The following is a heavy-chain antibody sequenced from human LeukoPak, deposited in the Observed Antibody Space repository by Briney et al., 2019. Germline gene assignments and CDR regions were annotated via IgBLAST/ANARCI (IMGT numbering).Heavy chain of an antibody. V-gene: IGHV1-24*01. J-gene: IGHJ4*02. D-gene: IGHD6-13*01. CDR3: ASGSWYVSDY. CDR1: GYTLTELS. Sequence: ASVKVSCKVSGYTLTELSMHWVRQAPGKGLEWMGGFDPEDGETIYAQKFQGRVTMTEDTSTDTTYMELSSLRSEDTAVYYFASGSWYVSDYWGQGTLVTVSS. CDR2: FDPEDGET.